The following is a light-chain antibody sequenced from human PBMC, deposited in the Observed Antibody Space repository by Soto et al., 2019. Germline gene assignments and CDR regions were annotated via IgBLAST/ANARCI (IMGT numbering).Light chain of an antibody. CDR2: GAS. Sequence: EIVMTQSPATLSVSPGERATLSCRASQSVSSNLAWDQQKPGQAPRLLIYGASTRATGIQARFSGSGSGTEFTITISSLQSEDFAVYNCQQYNNWPVTFGPGTQVDIK. CDR3: QQYNNWPVT. CDR1: QSVSSN. J-gene: IGKJ3*01. V-gene: IGKV3-15*01.